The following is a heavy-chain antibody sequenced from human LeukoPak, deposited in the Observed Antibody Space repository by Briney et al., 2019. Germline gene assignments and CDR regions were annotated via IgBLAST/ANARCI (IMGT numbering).Heavy chain of an antibody. CDR1: GYTFTSYG. V-gene: IGHV1-18*01. Sequence: GASVKVSCKASGYTFTSYGISWVRQAPGQGLEWMGWISAYNGNTNYAQKLQGRVTMTQDTYKSTAYMELRSMRSADRAVYYCARVVEYQLLSGDYWGQGTLVTVSS. CDR2: ISAYNGNT. CDR3: ARVVEYQLLSGDY. D-gene: IGHD2-2*01. J-gene: IGHJ4*02.